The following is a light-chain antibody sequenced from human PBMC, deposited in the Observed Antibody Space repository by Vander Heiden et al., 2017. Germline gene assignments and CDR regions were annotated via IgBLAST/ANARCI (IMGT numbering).Light chain of an antibody. Sequence: QSALTQPASVSGSPGQSITISCTGTSSDVGTYNYVSWYQQHPGKAPKLMIYDVSARPSGVSNRFSGSKSGNTASLTISGLQAEDETDYYCSSWTSSSTLAFGGGTKLTVI. CDR2: DVS. CDR3: SSWTSSSTLA. CDR1: SSDVGTYNY. V-gene: IGLV2-14*03. J-gene: IGLJ2*01.